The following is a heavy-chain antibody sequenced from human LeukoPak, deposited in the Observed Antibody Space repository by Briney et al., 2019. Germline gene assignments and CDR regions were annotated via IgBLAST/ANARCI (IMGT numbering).Heavy chain of an antibody. Sequence: GRSLRLSCAASGFTFSGYAMSWVRQAPGKGLEWVSDISGRGVNIYYADSVRGRFTISRDNSKTTLYLQMNSLRTEDTAVYYCAKGGEMGTIRGYFDYLGQGTLVTVSS. V-gene: IGHV3-23*01. CDR3: AKGGEMGTIRGYFDY. CDR1: GFTFSGYA. CDR2: ISGRGVNI. J-gene: IGHJ4*02. D-gene: IGHD5-24*01.